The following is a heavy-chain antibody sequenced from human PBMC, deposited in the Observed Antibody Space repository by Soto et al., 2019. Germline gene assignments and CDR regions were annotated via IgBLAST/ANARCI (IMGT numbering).Heavy chain of an antibody. D-gene: IGHD3-22*01. Sequence: GASVRVSCKASGFTFTSSAVQWVRQARGQRLEWIGWIVVGSGNTNYAQKFQERVTITRDMSTSTAYMELSSLRSEDTAVYYCAAEYYDSSGYVSYYGMDVWGQGTTVTVSS. V-gene: IGHV1-58*01. CDR2: IVVGSGNT. CDR1: GFTFTSSA. J-gene: IGHJ6*02. CDR3: AAEYYDSSGYVSYYGMDV.